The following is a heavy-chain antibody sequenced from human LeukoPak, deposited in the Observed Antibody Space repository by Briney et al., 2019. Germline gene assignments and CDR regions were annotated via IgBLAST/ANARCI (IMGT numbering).Heavy chain of an antibody. J-gene: IGHJ4*02. V-gene: IGHV3-30*02. Sequence: GGSLRLSCAASGFTFSNYDMHWVRQAPGKGLEWVAFIWSDGSNKYYADSVKGRFTISRDNSKNTLYLQMNSLRAEDTAVYYCAKSLSSRGLIIPKATRYFDHWGQGTLVTVSS. CDR3: AKSLSSRGLIIPKATRYFDH. CDR2: IWSDGSNK. D-gene: IGHD3-10*01. CDR1: GFTFSNYD.